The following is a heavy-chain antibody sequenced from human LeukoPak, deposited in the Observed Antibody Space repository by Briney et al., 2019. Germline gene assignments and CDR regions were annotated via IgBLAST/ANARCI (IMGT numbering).Heavy chain of an antibody. CDR2: IYTSGTT. CDR3: ARAPTGTGGWNWFDP. CDR1: GGSISSYY. J-gene: IGHJ5*02. Sequence: SETLSLTCTVSGGSISSYYWSWIRQPAGKGLELIGRIYTSGTTNYNPSLKSRVTMSVDTSKNQFYLKLSSVTAADTAVYYCARAPTGTGGWNWFDPWGQGTLVTVSS. V-gene: IGHV4-4*07. D-gene: IGHD1-1*01.